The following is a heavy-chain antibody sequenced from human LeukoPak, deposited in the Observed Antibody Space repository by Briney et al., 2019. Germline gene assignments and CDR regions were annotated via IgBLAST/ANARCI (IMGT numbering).Heavy chain of an antibody. CDR3: ASVFGESLSTNFDY. CDR1: GGSISSSSYY. CDR2: IYYSGST. V-gene: IGHV4-39*01. D-gene: IGHD3-10*02. J-gene: IGHJ4*02. Sequence: SETLSLTCTVSGGSISSSSYYWGWIRQPPGKGLEWIGSIYYSGSTYYNPSLKSRVTISVDTSKNQFSLKLSSVTAADTAVYYCASVFGESLSTNFDYWGQGTLVTVSS.